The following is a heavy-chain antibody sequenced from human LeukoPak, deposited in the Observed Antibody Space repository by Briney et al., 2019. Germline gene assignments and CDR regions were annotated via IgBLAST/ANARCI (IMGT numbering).Heavy chain of an antibody. V-gene: IGHV3-66*03. Sequence: GGSLRLSCAASRFTVSNNYMNWVRQAPGEGLEWVSVIHPSGSTYYSDSVKGRFTISRDNSKNTLYLQMNSLRPEDTAIYYCARDIDWGYAMIYWGQGTLVTLSS. J-gene: IGHJ4*02. D-gene: IGHD2-8*01. CDR1: RFTVSNNY. CDR3: ARDIDWGYAMIY. CDR2: IHPSGST.